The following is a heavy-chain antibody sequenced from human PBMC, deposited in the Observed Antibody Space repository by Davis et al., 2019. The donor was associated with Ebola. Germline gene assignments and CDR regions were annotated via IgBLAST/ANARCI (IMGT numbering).Heavy chain of an antibody. D-gene: IGHD3-16*02. V-gene: IGHV4-4*02. CDR3: ARGFAAMITFGGVIARGYFDY. CDR2: INHSGST. CDR1: GGSISSSNW. J-gene: IGHJ4*02. Sequence: SETLSLTCAVSGGSISSSNWWSWVRQPPGKGLEWIGEINHSGSTNYNPSLKSRVTISVDTSKNQFSLKLSSVTAADTAVYYCARGFAAMITFGGVIARGYFDYWGQGTLVTVSS.